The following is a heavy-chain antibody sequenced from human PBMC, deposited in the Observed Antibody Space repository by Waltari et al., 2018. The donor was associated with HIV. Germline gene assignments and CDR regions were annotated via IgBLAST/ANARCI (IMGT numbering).Heavy chain of an antibody. Sequence: QVQLVQSGAEVKKPGASVKVSCKASGYTFTSYYMHWVRRAPGQGLEWMGRINPNSGGTNYAQKFQGRVTMTRDTSISTAYMELSRLRSDDTAVYYCARIHQAHRYYYDSSGYSVYFDYWGQGTLVTVSS. CDR1: GYTFTSYY. CDR2: INPNSGGT. D-gene: IGHD3-22*01. CDR3: ARIHQAHRYYYDSSGYSVYFDY. V-gene: IGHV1-2*06. J-gene: IGHJ4*02.